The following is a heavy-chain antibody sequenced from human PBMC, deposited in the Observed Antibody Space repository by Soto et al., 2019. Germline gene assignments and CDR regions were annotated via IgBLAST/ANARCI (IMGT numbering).Heavy chain of an antibody. Sequence: EVQLVESGGGLVQPGGSLRLSCAASGFMFSAYWMSWVRQDPGKGLEWVATISGGATDKFYVDSVKGRFTISRDDTKNSLYLQMNSLRDEDTAVYYCVREDWHRFDSWGQGILVTVSS. D-gene: IGHD2-21*01. V-gene: IGHV3-7*01. CDR2: ISGGATDK. CDR1: GFMFSAYW. CDR3: VREDWHRFDS. J-gene: IGHJ4*02.